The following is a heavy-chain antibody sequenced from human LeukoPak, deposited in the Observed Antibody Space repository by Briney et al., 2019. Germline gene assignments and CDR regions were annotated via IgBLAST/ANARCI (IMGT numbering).Heavy chain of an antibody. Sequence: SETLSLTCTVSSGSINNYYWSWIRQTPGKGLEWIGYILSSGSTNYNPPVKSRVIISVDTSKNQFSLKLSSVTAADTAVYYCARTNQISETAFDIWGQGTMVIVSS. D-gene: IGHD1-14*01. CDR1: SGSINNYY. V-gene: IGHV4-59*01. CDR2: ILSSGST. CDR3: ARTNQISETAFDI. J-gene: IGHJ3*02.